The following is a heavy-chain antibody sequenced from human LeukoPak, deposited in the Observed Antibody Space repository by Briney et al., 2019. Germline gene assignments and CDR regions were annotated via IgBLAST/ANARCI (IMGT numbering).Heavy chain of an antibody. CDR1: GFTFSSYA. V-gene: IGHV3-30*04. D-gene: IGHD3-16*02. Sequence: GGSLRLSCAASGFTFSSYAMHWVRQAPGKGLEWVAVISYDGSNKYYVDSVKGRFTISRDNSKNTLYLQMNSLRAEDTAVFYCAGSYRNWFDPWGQGTLVTVSS. J-gene: IGHJ5*02. CDR3: AGSYRNWFDP. CDR2: ISYDGSNK.